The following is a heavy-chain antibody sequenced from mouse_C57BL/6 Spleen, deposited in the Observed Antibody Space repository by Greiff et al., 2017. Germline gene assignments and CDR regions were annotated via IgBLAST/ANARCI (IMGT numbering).Heavy chain of an antibody. V-gene: IGHV1-15*01. CDR3: TTTGFDY. CDR2: IDPETGGT. J-gene: IGHJ2*01. CDR1: GYTFTDYE. Sequence: QVQLQQSGAELVRPGASVTLSCKASGYTFTDYEMHWVKQTPVHGLEWIGAIDPETGGTAYNQKFKGKAILTADKSSSPAYMDLRSLTSEDSAVYYCTTTGFDYWGQGTTLTVSS.